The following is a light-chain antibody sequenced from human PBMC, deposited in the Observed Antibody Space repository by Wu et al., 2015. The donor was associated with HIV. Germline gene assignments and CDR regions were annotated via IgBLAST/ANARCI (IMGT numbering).Light chain of an antibody. CDR2: AAS. J-gene: IGKJ4*01. Sequence: DIQMTQSPSSLSVSVGDRVTITCRASQGISSYLAWYQQKPGKAPKLLIYAASTLQSGVPSRFSGSGSGTEFTLTISSLQPEDFATYYCQQLNGYPLTFGGGTKVEIK. V-gene: IGKV1-9*01. CDR1: QGISSY. CDR3: QQLNGYPLT.